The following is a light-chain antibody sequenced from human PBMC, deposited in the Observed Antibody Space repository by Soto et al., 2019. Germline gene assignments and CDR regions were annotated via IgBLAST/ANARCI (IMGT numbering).Light chain of an antibody. V-gene: IGKV1-39*01. Sequence: DIHMTQSPSSLSASVGDTVTITCRASQNIDMYLNWYQQKPGKAPRVLISGASNLQSGVPSRFSGSGSGTDFTLTISSLQSEDFASYFCQHTFNSPPWTFGRGTKVDI. CDR3: QHTFNSPPWT. CDR2: GAS. J-gene: IGKJ1*01. CDR1: QNIDMY.